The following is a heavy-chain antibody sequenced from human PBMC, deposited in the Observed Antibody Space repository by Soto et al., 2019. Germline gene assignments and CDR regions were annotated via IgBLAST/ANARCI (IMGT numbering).Heavy chain of an antibody. J-gene: IGHJ6*02. CDR2: IYYSGST. CDR3: ARLGRYSGYDYAYYYYGMDV. V-gene: IGHV4-39*01. CDR1: GGSISSSSYY. D-gene: IGHD5-12*01. Sequence: SETLSLTCTVSGGSISSSSYYWGWIRQPPGKGLEWIGSIYYSGSTYYNPSLKSRVTISVDTSKNQFSLKLSSVTAADTAVYYCARLGRYSGYDYAYYYYGMDVWGQGTTVTVS.